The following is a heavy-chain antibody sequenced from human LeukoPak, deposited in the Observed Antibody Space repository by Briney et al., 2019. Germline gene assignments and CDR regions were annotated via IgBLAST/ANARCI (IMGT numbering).Heavy chain of an antibody. J-gene: IGHJ5*02. D-gene: IGHD1-26*01. CDR2: IYYSGST. Sequence: SETLSLTCTVSNGSISSYYWSWIRQPPGKGLEWIGYIYYSGSTNYNPSLKSRVTISVDTSKNQFSLKLSSVTAADTAVYYCARGIIVGATWGENDNWFDPWGQGTLVTVSS. CDR1: NGSISSYY. V-gene: IGHV4-59*01. CDR3: ARGIIVGATWGENDNWFDP.